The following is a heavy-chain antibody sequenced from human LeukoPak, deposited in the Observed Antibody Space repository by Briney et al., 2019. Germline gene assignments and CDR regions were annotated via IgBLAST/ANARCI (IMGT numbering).Heavy chain of an antibody. CDR1: GFTFSSYW. D-gene: IGHD3-10*01. CDR2: IKQDGSEK. Sequence: PGGSLRLSCAASGFTFSSYWMSWVRQAPGKGLERVANIKQDGSEKYYVDSVKGRFTISRDNAKNSLYLQMNSLRAEDTAVYYCARVLWFGYHPSGANPQKNWFDPWGQGTLVTVSS. CDR3: ARVLWFGYHPSGANPQKNWFDP. J-gene: IGHJ5*02. V-gene: IGHV3-7*01.